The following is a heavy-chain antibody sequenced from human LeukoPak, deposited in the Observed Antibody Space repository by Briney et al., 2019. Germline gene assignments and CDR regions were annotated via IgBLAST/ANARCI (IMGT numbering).Heavy chain of an antibody. CDR1: GYTFTGYY. J-gene: IGHJ3*02. Sequence: ASVKVSCRASGYTFTGYYMHWVRQAPGQGLEWMGWINPNSGGTNYAQMFQGWVTMTRDTSISTAYMELSRLRSDDTAVYYCARDYKSSASASGAFDIWGQGTMVTVSS. V-gene: IGHV1-2*04. CDR3: ARDYKSSASASGAFDI. CDR2: INPNSGGT. D-gene: IGHD3-10*01.